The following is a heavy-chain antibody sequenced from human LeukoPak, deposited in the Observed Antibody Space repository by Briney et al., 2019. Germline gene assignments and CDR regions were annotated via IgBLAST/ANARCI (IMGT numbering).Heavy chain of an antibody. V-gene: IGHV1-3*01. Sequence: ASVKVSCKASGYTFTSYAMHWVRQAPGQRLEWMGWINAGNGNTKYSQKFQGRVTITRDTSASTAYMELNSLRSEDTAVYYCARGIEASSGWYAIDYWGQGTLVTVSS. CDR3: ARGIEASSGWYAIDY. D-gene: IGHD6-19*01. CDR2: INAGNGNT. J-gene: IGHJ4*02. CDR1: GYTFTSYA.